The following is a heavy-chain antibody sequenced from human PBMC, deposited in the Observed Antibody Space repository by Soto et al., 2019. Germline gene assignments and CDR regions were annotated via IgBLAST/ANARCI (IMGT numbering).Heavy chain of an antibody. D-gene: IGHD3-3*01. V-gene: IGHV3-33*01. J-gene: IGHJ6*02. CDR2: IWYDGSNK. CDR1: GFTFSTFG. Sequence: PGRSLRLSCAASGFTFSTFGMHWVRQAPGKGLEWVAVIWYDGSNKYYRDSAKGRFSISRDNSKNTLYLQMNSLRAEDTAVYYCARGNFHNCYGMDVWGQGTTVTVSS. CDR3: ARGNFHNCYGMDV.